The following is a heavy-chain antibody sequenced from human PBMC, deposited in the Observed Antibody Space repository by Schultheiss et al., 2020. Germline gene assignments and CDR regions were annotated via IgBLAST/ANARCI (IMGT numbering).Heavy chain of an antibody. Sequence: SETLSLTCAVSGGSISSSNWWSWVRQPPGKGLEWIGEIYHSGSTNYNPSLKSRVTISVDTSKNQFSLKLSSVTAADTAVYYCARFYYYGSGCYYDYWGQGSLVTVS. J-gene: IGHJ4*02. CDR3: ARFYYYGSGCYYDY. V-gene: IGHV4-4*02. CDR1: GGSISSSNW. CDR2: IYHSGST. D-gene: IGHD3-10*01.